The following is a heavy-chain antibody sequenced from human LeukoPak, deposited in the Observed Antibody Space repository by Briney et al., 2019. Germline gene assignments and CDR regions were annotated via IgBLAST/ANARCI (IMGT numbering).Heavy chain of an antibody. V-gene: IGHV7-4-1*02. CDR3: ARDLGYCSSTSCFPRDGFDP. J-gene: IGHJ5*02. CDR2: INTNTGNP. D-gene: IGHD2-2*01. CDR1: GYAFTSYA. Sequence: ASVKVSCKASGYAFTSYAMNWVRQAPGQGLEWMGWINTNTGNPTYAQGFTGRFVFSLDTSVSTAYLQISSLKAEDAAVYYCARDLGYCSSTSCFPRDGFDPWGQGTLVTVSS.